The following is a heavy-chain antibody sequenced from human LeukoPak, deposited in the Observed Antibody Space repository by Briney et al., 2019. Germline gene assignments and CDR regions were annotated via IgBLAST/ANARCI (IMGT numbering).Heavy chain of an antibody. J-gene: IGHJ4*02. CDR2: IIYSGGAT. CDR1: GFTFSRSA. Sequence: PGGSLRLSCAASGFTFSRSAMTWVRQGPGTGLEFVASIIYSGGATYYADSVKGRFTISRDNSKNTLYLQMNSLRAEDTALYYCAKDGLYYDGSGHVYYFDSWGQGTLVTVSP. V-gene: IGHV3-23*01. CDR3: AKDGLYYDGSGHVYYFDS. D-gene: IGHD3-22*01.